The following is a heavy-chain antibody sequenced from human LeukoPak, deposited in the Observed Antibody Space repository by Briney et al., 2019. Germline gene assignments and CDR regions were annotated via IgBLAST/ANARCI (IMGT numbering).Heavy chain of an antibody. CDR3: ARVDPYKYQLLPGDY. J-gene: IGHJ4*02. Sequence: GGSLRLSCAASGFTFSSYWMSWVRQAPGKGLEWVANIKQDGSEKYYVDSVKGRFTISRDNAKNSLYLQMNSLRAEDTAVYYCARVDPYKYQLLPGDYWGQGTLVTVSS. D-gene: IGHD2-2*01. V-gene: IGHV3-7*03. CDR2: IKQDGSEK. CDR1: GFTFSSYW.